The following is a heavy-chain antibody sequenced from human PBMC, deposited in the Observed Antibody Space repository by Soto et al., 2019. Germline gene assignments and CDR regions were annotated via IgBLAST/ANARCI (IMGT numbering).Heavy chain of an antibody. J-gene: IGHJ4*02. V-gene: IGHV1-18*01. CDR1: GYTFTSYG. D-gene: IGHD3-10*01. Sequence: QVQLVQSGAEVKKPGASVKVSCKASGYTFTSYGISWVRQAPGQGLEWMGWISAYNGNTNYAQKLQGRVTMTTDTSTSTAYMELRSLRSDDTAVYYCARDSHVLLWFGELLWDYWGQGTLVTVSS. CDR2: ISAYNGNT. CDR3: ARDSHVLLWFGELLWDY.